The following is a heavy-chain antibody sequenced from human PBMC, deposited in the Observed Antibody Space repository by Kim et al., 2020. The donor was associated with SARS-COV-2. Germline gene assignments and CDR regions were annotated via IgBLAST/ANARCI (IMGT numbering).Heavy chain of an antibody. CDR3: ARGILFGAYGMDV. Sequence: SETLSLTCAVYGGSFSGYYWSWIRQPPGKGLEWIGEINHSGSTNYNPSLKSRVTISVDTSKNQFSLKLSSVTAADTAVYYCARGILFGAYGMDVWGQGTTVTVSS. CDR2: INHSGST. J-gene: IGHJ6*02. V-gene: IGHV4-34*01. CDR1: GGSFSGYY. D-gene: IGHD3-10*02.